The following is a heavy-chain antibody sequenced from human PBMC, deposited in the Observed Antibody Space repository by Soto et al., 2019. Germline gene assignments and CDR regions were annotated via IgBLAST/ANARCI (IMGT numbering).Heavy chain of an antibody. V-gene: IGHV3-30*18. CDR1: GFTFSNYG. J-gene: IGHJ6*04. D-gene: IGHD1-26*01. CDR2: ISYDGRNK. Sequence: PGGSLRLSCAASGFTFSNYGMHWVRQAPGKGLEWVAVISYDGRNKYYADSVKGRFTISRDNSKNTLYVQVNSLRDEDTAVYFCAKDQWACGYYYGIDVCHKGPRVAVCS. CDR3: AKDQWACGYYYGIDV.